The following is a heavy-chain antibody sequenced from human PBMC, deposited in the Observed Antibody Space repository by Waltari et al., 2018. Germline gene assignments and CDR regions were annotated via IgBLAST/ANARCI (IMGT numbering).Heavy chain of an antibody. D-gene: IGHD7-27*01. J-gene: IGHJ4*02. Sequence: QVQMVQSGAEVKKPGASVKVSCKASGYSFTAYYLHWVRQAPGQGREWIVRVNPNSGATAYAQMFQGRVTMTRDTSISTAYMEVTGLRSDDTAVYYCARVLSTVQLGIFAYWGQGTVVTVSS. CDR1: GYSFTAYY. CDR2: VNPNSGAT. CDR3: ARVLSTVQLGIFAY. V-gene: IGHV1-2*06.